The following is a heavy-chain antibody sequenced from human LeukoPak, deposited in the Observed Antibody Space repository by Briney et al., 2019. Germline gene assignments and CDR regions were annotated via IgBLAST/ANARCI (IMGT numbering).Heavy chain of an antibody. CDR2: ISGSTGRT. CDR3: AKEGSTVTAGQYFDY. CDR1: GFTFSSYA. V-gene: IGHV3-23*01. D-gene: IGHD4-17*01. J-gene: IGHJ4*02. Sequence: GGSLRLSCAASGFTFSSYAISWVRQAPGKGLEWVSGISGSTGRTYYVDSVKGRFTISRDNSKNTLYLQMNSLRAEDTAVYYCAKEGSTVTAGQYFDYWGQGTLVTVSS.